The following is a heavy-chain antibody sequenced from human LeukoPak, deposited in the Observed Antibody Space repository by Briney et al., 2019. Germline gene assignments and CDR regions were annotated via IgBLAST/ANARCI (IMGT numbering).Heavy chain of an antibody. V-gene: IGHV1-69*04. CDR3: AREAVAGEYFQH. J-gene: IGHJ1*01. Sequence: SVKVSCKASGGTCSSYAISWVRQAPGQGLEWMGRIIPIFSIANYAQKFQGRVTITADKSTSTAYMELSSLRSEDTAVYYCAREAVAGEYFQHWGQGTLVTVSS. CDR1: GGTCSSYA. CDR2: IIPIFSIA. D-gene: IGHD6-19*01.